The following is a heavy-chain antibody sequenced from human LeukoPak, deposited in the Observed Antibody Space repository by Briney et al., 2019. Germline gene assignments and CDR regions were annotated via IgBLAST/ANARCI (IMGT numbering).Heavy chain of an antibody. D-gene: IGHD1-26*01. Sequence: PSETLSLTCAVYGGSFSGYYWSWIRQPPGKGLEWIGEINHSGSTNYNPSLKSRVTISVDTSKNQFSLKLSSVTAADTAVYYCASEWDQREFDDWGQGTLVTVSS. CDR3: ASEWDQREFDD. CDR2: INHSGST. J-gene: IGHJ4*02. CDR1: GGSFSGYY. V-gene: IGHV4-34*01.